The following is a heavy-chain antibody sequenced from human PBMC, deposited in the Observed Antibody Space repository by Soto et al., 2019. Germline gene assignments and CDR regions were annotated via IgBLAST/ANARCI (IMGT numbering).Heavy chain of an antibody. CDR3: AKDSRLPGFGLLIHAFDL. V-gene: IGHV3-23*01. D-gene: IGHD3-3*01. CDR1: GFTLNDYA. CDR2: VSGSLGSA. Sequence: PGGSLRLSCAVPGFTLNDYATSWVHQAPGKGLEWVSTVSGSLGSAYYAASVEGRFTISGDYSNNTLYLQMNSLRVGDTATYYCAKDSRLPGFGLLIHAFDLWGHGTMVTVSS. J-gene: IGHJ3*01.